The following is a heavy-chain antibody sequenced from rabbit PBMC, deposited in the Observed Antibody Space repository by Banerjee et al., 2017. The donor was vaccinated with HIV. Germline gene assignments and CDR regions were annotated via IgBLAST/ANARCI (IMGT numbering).Heavy chain of an antibody. CDR1: GFSLSSSHW. V-gene: IGHV1S45*01. D-gene: IGHD6-1*01. CDR3: ARGHAMYVGYDGL. J-gene: IGHJ3*01. Sequence: QEQLEESGGDLVKPEGSLTLTCTASGFSLSSSHWICWVRQAPGKGLEWIGCINIGSSGSAQYASWAKGRFTISKTSSTTVTLQMTSLTAADTATYFCARGHAMYVGYDGLWGQGTLVTVS. CDR2: INIGSSGSA.